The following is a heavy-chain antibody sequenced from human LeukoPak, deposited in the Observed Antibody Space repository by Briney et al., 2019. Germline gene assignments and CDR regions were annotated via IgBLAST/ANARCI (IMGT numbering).Heavy chain of an antibody. D-gene: IGHD3-9*01. J-gene: IGHJ3*02. Sequence: GGSLRLSCEASGFSFRSFDMSWVRQAPGKGLEWVSVISGSGGSTYYADSVKGRFTISRDNSENTLYLQMNSLRAEDTAIYYCARNQILTGLFVDAFDIWGQGTMVTVSS. CDR3: ARNQILTGLFVDAFDI. CDR1: GFSFRSFD. V-gene: IGHV3-23*01. CDR2: ISGSGGST.